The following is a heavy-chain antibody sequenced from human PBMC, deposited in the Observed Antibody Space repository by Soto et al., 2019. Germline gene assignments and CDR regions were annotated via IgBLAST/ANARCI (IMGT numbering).Heavy chain of an antibody. CDR2: ISGSGGST. D-gene: IGHD1-26*01. Sequence: PGGALRRFCAGSGFTVSNYAMSWVRQAPGKGLVWVSAISGSGGSTYYADSVKGRFTISRDNSKNTLYLQMNSLRAEDTALYYCAKVPVGATGRFDYWGQGTLVTVSS. CDR3: AKVPVGATGRFDY. CDR1: GFTVSNYA. V-gene: IGHV3-23*01. J-gene: IGHJ4*02.